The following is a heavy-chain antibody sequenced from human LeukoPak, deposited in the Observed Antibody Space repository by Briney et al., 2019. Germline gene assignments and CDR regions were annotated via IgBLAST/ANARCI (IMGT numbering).Heavy chain of an antibody. V-gene: IGHV3-9*01. J-gene: IGHJ3*02. CDR3: AKATYGGRLGNVFDI. D-gene: IGHD4-23*01. CDR1: GFPFGDHP. Sequence: GSSLRLSCAASGFPFGDHPMHWVRPAPGKGLEWVSDLSWHTRSIASVTSVKGRFTISTANAKTFLYLLMNSLRVDDTALYYCAKATYGGRLGNVFDIWGQGTVVTVSS. CDR2: LSWHTRSI.